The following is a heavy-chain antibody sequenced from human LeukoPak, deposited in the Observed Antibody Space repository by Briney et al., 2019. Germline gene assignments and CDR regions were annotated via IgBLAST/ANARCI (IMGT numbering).Heavy chain of an antibody. Sequence: GGSLRLSCAASGFTFTSYNMNWVRQAPGKGLEWVSSISSSSSYIYYADSVKGRFTISRDNAKNSLYLQMNSLRAEDTAVYYCARVHTYYYDSSGYPLFDYWGQGTLVTVSS. V-gene: IGHV3-21*01. D-gene: IGHD3-22*01. CDR1: GFTFTSYN. CDR2: ISSSSSYI. CDR3: ARVHTYYYDSSGYPLFDY. J-gene: IGHJ4*02.